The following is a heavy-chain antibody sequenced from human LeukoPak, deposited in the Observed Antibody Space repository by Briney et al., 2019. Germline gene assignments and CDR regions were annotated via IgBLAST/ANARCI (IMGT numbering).Heavy chain of an antibody. CDR2: IIPIFGTA. V-gene: IGHV1-69*01. Sequence: GSSVKVSCKASGGTFTSYYMHWVRQAPGQGLEWMGGIIPIFGTANYAQKFQGRATITADESTSTAYMELSSLRSEDTAVYYCARDMVAHLYYDSSGYGYWGQGTLVTVSS. J-gene: IGHJ4*02. CDR3: ARDMVAHLYYDSSGYGY. D-gene: IGHD3-22*01. CDR1: GGTFTSYY.